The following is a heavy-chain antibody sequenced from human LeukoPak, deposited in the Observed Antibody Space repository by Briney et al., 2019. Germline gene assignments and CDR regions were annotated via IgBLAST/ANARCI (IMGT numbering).Heavy chain of an antibody. D-gene: IGHD3-9*01. Sequence: VASVKVSCKASGYTFSGYGISWVRQAPGQGLEWMGIINPSGGSTSYAQKFQGRVTMTRDTSTSTVYMELSSLRSEDTAVYYCARSLLRYFDWYDDWGQGTLVTVSS. V-gene: IGHV1-46*01. CDR1: GYTFSGYG. CDR3: ARSLLRYFDWYDD. J-gene: IGHJ5*02. CDR2: INPSGGST.